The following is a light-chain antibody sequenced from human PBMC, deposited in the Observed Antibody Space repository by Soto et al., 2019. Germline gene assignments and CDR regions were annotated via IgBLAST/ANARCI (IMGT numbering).Light chain of an antibody. J-gene: IGKJ5*01. CDR1: QSVSTY. Sequence: ETVVTQSPATRSRSTGESGTLSGIACQSVSTYLAWYQQKPGQAPRLLIYDASSWVTGIPARFRGSGSGTDFTLTISSLQPDDFAVYYCQQRGNWQITFGQGT. CDR2: DAS. CDR3: QQRGNWQIT. V-gene: IGKV3-11*01.